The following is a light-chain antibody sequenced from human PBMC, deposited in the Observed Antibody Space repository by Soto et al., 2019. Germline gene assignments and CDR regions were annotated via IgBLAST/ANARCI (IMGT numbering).Light chain of an antibody. V-gene: IGKV3-20*01. Sequence: EIMLTQSPGTLSLSPVEIATLSCRASQSVSNNYLAWYQQKPGQAPRLLIYGASNRATGIPARFSGSGSGTDFTLTISRLEPEDFAVYYCQQYGSSGTFGQGTKVDIK. CDR3: QQYGSSGT. CDR1: QSVSNNY. J-gene: IGKJ1*01. CDR2: GAS.